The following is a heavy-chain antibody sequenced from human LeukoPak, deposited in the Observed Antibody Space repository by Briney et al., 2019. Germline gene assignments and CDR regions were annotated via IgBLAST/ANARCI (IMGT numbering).Heavy chain of an antibody. D-gene: IGHD3-10*01. V-gene: IGHV1-46*01. Sequence: ASVKVSCKASGYTFTSYYMHWVRQAPGQGLEWMGIINPSGGSTSYAQKFQGRVTMARDTSTSTVYMELSSLRSEDTAVYYCARDREHSGSFLYFDYWGQGTLVTVSS. J-gene: IGHJ4*02. CDR3: ARDREHSGSFLYFDY. CDR1: GYTFTSYY. CDR2: INPSGGST.